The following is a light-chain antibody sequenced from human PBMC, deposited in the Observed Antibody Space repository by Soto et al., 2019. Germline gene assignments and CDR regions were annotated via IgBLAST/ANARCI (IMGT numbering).Light chain of an antibody. Sequence: EVVMTQSPATLSVSPGERATLSGRASQSVNANLAWYQQKPGQAPRLLIHGASNRATGIPARFSGSGFGTEFILTISSLQSEVLAVYYCQQYNRWLWTFGQGTKVEI. J-gene: IGKJ1*01. CDR3: QQYNRWLWT. V-gene: IGKV3-15*01. CDR2: GAS. CDR1: QSVNAN.